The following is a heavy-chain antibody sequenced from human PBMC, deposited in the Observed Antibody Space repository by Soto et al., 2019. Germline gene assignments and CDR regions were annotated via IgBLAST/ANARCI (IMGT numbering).Heavy chain of an antibody. D-gene: IGHD3-22*01. CDR3: AGYDSSGYDLPVPAFDI. Sequence: SVKVSCKASGFTFTSSAVQWVRQARGQRLEWIGWIVVGSGNTNYAQKLQERVNITRDMSTSTAYMELSSLRSEDTAVYFFAGYDSSGYDLPVPAFDIWGQGTMVTVSS. V-gene: IGHV1-58*01. J-gene: IGHJ3*02. CDR1: GFTFTSSA. CDR2: IVVGSGNT.